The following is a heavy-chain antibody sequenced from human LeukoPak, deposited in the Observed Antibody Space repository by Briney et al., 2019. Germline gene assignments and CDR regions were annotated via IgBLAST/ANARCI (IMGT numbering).Heavy chain of an antibody. Sequence: SVKVSCKASGGTFSIYAISWVRQAPGQGLEWMGGIIPIVGTANYAQKFQGRVTITTDESTSTAYMELSSLRSEDTAVYYCARDPGSMGYYYMDVWGKGTTVTVSS. J-gene: IGHJ6*03. CDR3: ARDPGSMGYYYMDV. V-gene: IGHV1-69*05. D-gene: IGHD2/OR15-2a*01. CDR1: GGTFSIYA. CDR2: IIPIVGTA.